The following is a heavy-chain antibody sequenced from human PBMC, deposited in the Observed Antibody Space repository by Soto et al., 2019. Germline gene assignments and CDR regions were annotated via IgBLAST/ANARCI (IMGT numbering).Heavy chain of an antibody. V-gene: IGHV1-46*01. CDR2: INPSGGST. CDR1: GLRLTSDS. Sequence: APAEATYKAPGLRLTSDSRHWPYQYPEQKLEWIGIINPSGGSTSYAQKFQGRVTMTRDTSTSTVYMELSSLRSEDTAVYYCARDSLVVATELGYRIYCSGLDVWRQGTMVSVSS. J-gene: IGHJ6*02. D-gene: IGHD1-26*01. CDR3: ARDSLVVATELGYRIYCSGLDV.